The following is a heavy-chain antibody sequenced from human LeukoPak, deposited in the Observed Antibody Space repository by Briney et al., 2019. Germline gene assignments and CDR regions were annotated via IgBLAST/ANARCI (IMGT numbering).Heavy chain of an antibody. CDR1: GGSFSGYY. CDR3: ASAQPRWYSSDWRGGAVDY. CDR2: INHSGST. Sequence: PSETLSLTCAVYGGSFSGYYWSWIRQPPGKGLEWIGEINHSGSTNYNPSLKSRVTISVDTSKNQFSLKLSSVTAADTAVYYCASAQPRWYSSDWRGGAVDYWGQGTLVTVSS. D-gene: IGHD6-19*01. V-gene: IGHV4-34*01. J-gene: IGHJ4*02.